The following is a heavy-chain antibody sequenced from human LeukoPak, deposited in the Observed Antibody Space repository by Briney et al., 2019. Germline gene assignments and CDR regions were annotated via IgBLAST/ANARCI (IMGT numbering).Heavy chain of an antibody. J-gene: IGHJ6*03. Sequence: ASVKVSCRASGGTFSSYAISWVRQAPGQGLEWMGGIIPIFGTANYAQKFQGRVTITAGESTSTAYMELSSLRSEDTAVYYCAREDCSGGSCYLRNYYYMDVWGKGTTVTVSS. D-gene: IGHD2-15*01. CDR1: GGTFSSYA. V-gene: IGHV1-69*13. CDR3: AREDCSGGSCYLRNYYYMDV. CDR2: IIPIFGTA.